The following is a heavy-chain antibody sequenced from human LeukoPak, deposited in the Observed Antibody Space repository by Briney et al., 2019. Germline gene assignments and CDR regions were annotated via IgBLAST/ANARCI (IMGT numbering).Heavy chain of an antibody. Sequence: GRSLRLSCAASGFTFSSYAMHWVRQAPGKGLEWVSSISSSSSYIYYADSVKGRFTISRDNAKNSLYLQMNSLRAEDTAVYYCARVSGIHAFDIWGQGTMVTVSS. CDR2: ISSSSSYI. J-gene: IGHJ3*02. CDR1: GFTFSSYA. V-gene: IGHV3-21*01. CDR3: ARVSGIHAFDI.